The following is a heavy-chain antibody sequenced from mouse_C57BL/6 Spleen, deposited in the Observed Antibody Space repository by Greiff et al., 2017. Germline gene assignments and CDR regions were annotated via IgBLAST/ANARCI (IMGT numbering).Heavy chain of an antibody. CDR1: GYTFTSYW. V-gene: IGHV1-64*01. J-gene: IGHJ2*01. CDR3: ARWILRSQGFDY. CDR2: IHPNSGST. Sequence: QVQLQQPGAELVKPGASVKLSCKASGYTFTSYWMHWVKPRPGQGLEWIGMIHPNSGSTNYNETFQGKATLTVDKSSSTAYMHISSLTSEDSAVYYGARWILRSQGFDYWGQGTTLTVSS. D-gene: IGHD1-1*01.